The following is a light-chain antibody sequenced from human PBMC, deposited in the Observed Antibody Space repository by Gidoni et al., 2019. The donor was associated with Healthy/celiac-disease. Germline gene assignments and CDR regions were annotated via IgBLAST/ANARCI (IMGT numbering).Light chain of an antibody. J-gene: IGKJ2*01. Sequence: DIVMTQSPLSLPVTPGEPASISCRSSQSLLHSNGYNYLVWYLQKPGQSPRLLIYLGSNRASGVPDRFSGSGSGTDFTLKISRVEAEDVGVYYCMQALQTPYTFGQGTKLEIK. CDR1: QSLLHSNGYNY. V-gene: IGKV2-28*01. CDR2: LGS. CDR3: MQALQTPYT.